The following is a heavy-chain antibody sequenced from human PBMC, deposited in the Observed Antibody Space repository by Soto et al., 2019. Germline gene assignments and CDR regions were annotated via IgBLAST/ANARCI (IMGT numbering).Heavy chain of an antibody. V-gene: IGHV1-69*13. Sequence: GASVKVSCKASGGTFSSYAISWVRQAPGQGLEWMGGIIPIFGTANCAQKFQGRVTITADESTSTAYMELSSLRSEDTAVYYCARGMGYGSGLGPNYGMDVWGQGTTVTVSS. CDR1: GGTFSSYA. CDR3: ARGMGYGSGLGPNYGMDV. D-gene: IGHD3-10*01. CDR2: IIPIFGTA. J-gene: IGHJ6*02.